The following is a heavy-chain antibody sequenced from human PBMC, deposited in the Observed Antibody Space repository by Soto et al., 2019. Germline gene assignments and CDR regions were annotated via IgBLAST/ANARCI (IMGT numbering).Heavy chain of an antibody. CDR2: TTSSGVTT. CDR3: AGRTPLWFFDY. CDR1: GFTFSDYA. D-gene: IGHD3-10*01. Sequence: EVQLLESGGGLVQPGGSLRLSCAASGFTFSDYAMSWVRQAPGKGMEWVASTTSSGVTTYYADSVKGRFTISKDTFKNTLSLEIKSLRAEDTAVYDCAGRTPLWFFDYWGQGSLVTVSS. J-gene: IGHJ4*02. V-gene: IGHV3-23*01.